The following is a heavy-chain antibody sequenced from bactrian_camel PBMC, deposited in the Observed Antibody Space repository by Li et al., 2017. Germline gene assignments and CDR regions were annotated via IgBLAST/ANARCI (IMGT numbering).Heavy chain of an antibody. V-gene: IGHV3S54*01. J-gene: IGHJ4*01. CDR1: PTTDGIDA. CDR2: IYTAFRST. CDR3: AADGGTYPCYSGSWYNRAEYTF. D-gene: IGHD3*01. Sequence: VQLVESGGGSVQAGQPLRLTCAASPTTDGIDAMAWFRHAPGKEREGIATIYTAFRSTFYANSVKGRFTISKDNAKNTLYLQMNSLKPEDTALYYCAADGGTYPCYSGSWYNRAEYTFWGQGTQVTVS.